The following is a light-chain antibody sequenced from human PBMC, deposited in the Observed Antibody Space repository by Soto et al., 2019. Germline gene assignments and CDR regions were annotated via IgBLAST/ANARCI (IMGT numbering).Light chain of an antibody. V-gene: IGKV1-39*01. J-gene: IGKJ2*01. CDR1: QSFTTY. CDR2: ATS. CDR3: QQSYSAPYT. Sequence: DIPMTQSPSSLSASVGDRVTITCRASQSFTTYLNWYQQKPGKAPKLLIYATSSLQSGVPSRFSGSGSGTDFTLSISSLQPEDFATYYCQQSYSAPYTFGQGTKLEIK.